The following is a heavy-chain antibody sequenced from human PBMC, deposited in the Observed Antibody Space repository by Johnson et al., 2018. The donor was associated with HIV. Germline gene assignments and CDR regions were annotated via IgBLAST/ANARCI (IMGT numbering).Heavy chain of an antibody. V-gene: IGHV3-30*04. D-gene: IGHD5-24*01. CDR2: ISFDGSNK. CDR3: AREMAWEDAFDV. Sequence: VQLVESGGGVVQPGRSLRLSCAASGFIFNDYPMYWVRQPPGKGLEWVAVISFDGSNKYYADSVKGRFSISRDNSKNTLYLQMNSLRAEDTAVYYCAREMAWEDAFDVWGQGTMVTGSS. CDR1: GFIFNDYP. J-gene: IGHJ3*01.